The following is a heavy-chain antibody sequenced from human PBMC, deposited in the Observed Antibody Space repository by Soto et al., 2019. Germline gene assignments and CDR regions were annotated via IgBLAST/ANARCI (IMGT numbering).Heavy chain of an antibody. CDR1: CGPMSSSY. Sequence: ESRSVTCTIACGPMSSSYCRKVRQPPGKGLEGIGYIYYSGSNNYTPSLKSRVTISVDTSKNQFSLKLSSVTAADTAVYYCARGGRDGYNGVLGYWGQGTLVTASS. V-gene: IGHV4-59*01. CDR2: IYYSGSN. D-gene: IGHD5-12*01. CDR3: ARGGRDGYNGVLGY. J-gene: IGHJ4*02.